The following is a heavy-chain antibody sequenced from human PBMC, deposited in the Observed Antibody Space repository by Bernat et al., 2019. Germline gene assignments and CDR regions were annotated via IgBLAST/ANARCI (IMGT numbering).Heavy chain of an antibody. D-gene: IGHD2-8*01. CDR3: ARVVLMVYATNWFDP. CDR2: IYYSGST. CDR1: GGSISSGGYY. J-gene: IGHJ5*02. V-gene: IGHV4-31*03. Sequence: QVQLQESGPGLVKPSQTLSLTCTVSGGSISSGGYYWSWIRRHPGKGLEWIGYIYYSGSTYYNPSLKSRVTISVDTSKNQFSLKLSSVTAADTAVYYCARVVLMVYATNWFDPWGQGTLVTVS.